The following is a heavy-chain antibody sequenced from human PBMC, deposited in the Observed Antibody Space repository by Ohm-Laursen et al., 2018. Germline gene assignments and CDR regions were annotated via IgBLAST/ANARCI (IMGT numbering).Heavy chain of an antibody. CDR2: MNPNSGNT. CDR1: GYTFTSYD. CDR3: ARDETGDAIDV. J-gene: IGHJ6*02. D-gene: IGHD7-27*01. V-gene: IGHV1-8*01. Sequence: ASVKVSCKASGYTFTSYDINWVRQATGQGLEWMGWMNPNSGNTGYAQKFQGRVTMTTDTSLKTAYMELSSLRSDDTAVYYCARDETGDAIDVCGQGTTVTVSS.